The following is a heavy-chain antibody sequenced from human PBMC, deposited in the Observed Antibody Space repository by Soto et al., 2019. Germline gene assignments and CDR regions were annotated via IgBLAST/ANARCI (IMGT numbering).Heavy chain of an antibody. CDR3: ARETYSSGWAPTFDY. V-gene: IGHV3-30-3*01. CDR2: ISYDGSNK. Sequence: QVQLVESGGGVVKPGRSLRLSCAASGFTFSSYAMHWVRQAPGKGLEWVAVISYDGSNKYYADSVKGRFTISRDNSKNTLYLQMNSLRAEDTAVYYCARETYSSGWAPTFDYWGQGTLVTVSS. D-gene: IGHD6-19*01. J-gene: IGHJ4*02. CDR1: GFTFSSYA.